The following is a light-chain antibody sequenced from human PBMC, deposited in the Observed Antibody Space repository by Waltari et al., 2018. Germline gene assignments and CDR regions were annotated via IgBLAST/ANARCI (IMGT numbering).Light chain of an antibody. V-gene: IGLV3-19*01. CDR3: SSRDNSGNRP. CDR1: SLRTSY. J-gene: IGLJ3*02. Sequence: SSELTQDPDVSVALGQTVRITCQGASLRTSYASWYLQKPGQAPLLLIYGNNNRPSGIPARFSGSSSGNTASLTITGSQAEDEADYYCSSRDNSGNRPFGGGTKLTVL. CDR2: GNN.